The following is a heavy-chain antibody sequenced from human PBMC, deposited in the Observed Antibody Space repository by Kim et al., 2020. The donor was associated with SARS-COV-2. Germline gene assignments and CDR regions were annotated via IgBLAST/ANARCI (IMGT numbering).Heavy chain of an antibody. D-gene: IGHD4-17*01. V-gene: IGHV3-66*01. J-gene: IGHJ4*02. CDR2: ST. CDR3: ARERGDSLFDY. Sequence: STFYADSVKGRFTISRDNSKNTVYLQMNSLRAEDTAVYYCARERGDSLFDYWGQGTLVTVSS.